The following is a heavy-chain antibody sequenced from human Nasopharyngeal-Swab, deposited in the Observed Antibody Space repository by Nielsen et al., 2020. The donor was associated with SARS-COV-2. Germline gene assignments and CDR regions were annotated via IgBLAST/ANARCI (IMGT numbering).Heavy chain of an antibody. CDR1: GFPFSNHY. V-gene: IGHV3-7*01. J-gene: IGHJ4*02. CDR3: TRDIGGKYGY. CDR2: IKQDGSEK. D-gene: IGHD4-23*01. Sequence: GESLKISCAASGFPFSNHYMTWVRQPPGKGLEWVANIKQDGSEKYYVDSVKGRFTISRDNAKNSLYLQMNSLRGEDTAVYYCTRDIGGKYGYWGQGNLVTVSS.